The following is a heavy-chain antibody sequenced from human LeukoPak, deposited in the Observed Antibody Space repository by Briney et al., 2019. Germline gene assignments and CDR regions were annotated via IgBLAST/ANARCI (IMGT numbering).Heavy chain of an antibody. CDR2: INGDASST. J-gene: IGHJ4*02. Sequence: GGSLRLSCAASGLTLSGYWMHWVRQAPGKGLVWVSRINGDASSTSYADSVRGRFTISRDNAKSTLYLQMNSLRVEDTAVYYCARARGNTYGYFEYWGQGTLVTVSS. CDR1: GLTLSGYW. CDR3: ARARGNTYGYFEY. V-gene: IGHV3-74*01. D-gene: IGHD5-18*01.